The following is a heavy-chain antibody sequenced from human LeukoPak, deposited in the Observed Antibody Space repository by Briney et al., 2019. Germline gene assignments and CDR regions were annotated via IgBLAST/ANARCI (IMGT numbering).Heavy chain of an antibody. Sequence: GGSLRLSCAASGFTFSSYWMSWVRQAPGKGLEWVSAISGSGGSTYYADSVKGRFTISRDNSKNTLYLQMNSLRAEDTAVYYCAKAGPIYYYGSPVRAVYFDYWGQGTLVTVSS. J-gene: IGHJ4*02. D-gene: IGHD3-10*01. CDR2: ISGSGGST. V-gene: IGHV3-23*01. CDR3: AKAGPIYYYGSPVRAVYFDY. CDR1: GFTFSSYW.